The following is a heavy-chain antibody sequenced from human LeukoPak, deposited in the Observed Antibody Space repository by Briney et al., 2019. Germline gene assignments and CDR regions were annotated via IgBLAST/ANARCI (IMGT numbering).Heavy chain of an antibody. CDR2: IYHSGST. CDR1: GYSISSGYY. D-gene: IGHD3-22*01. J-gene: IGHJ3*02. V-gene: IGHV4-38-2*02. CDR3: AREGPYYDSSGSKWAFDI. Sequence: SETLSLTCTVSGYSISSGYYWGWIRQPPGKGLEWIGSIYHSGSTYYNPSLRSRVTISVDTSKNHFSLKVRSVIDADTAVYYCAREGPYYDSSGSKWAFDIWGQGTMVTVSS.